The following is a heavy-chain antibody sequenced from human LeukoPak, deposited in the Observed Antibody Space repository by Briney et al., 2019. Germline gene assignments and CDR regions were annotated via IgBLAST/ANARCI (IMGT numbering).Heavy chain of an antibody. CDR1: GYTFTGYY. CDR2: INPNSGGT. CDR3: AREIAAAKKNWFDP. Sequence: ASVKVSCKASGYTFTGYYMHWVRQAPGQGLEWMGWINPNSGGTNYAQKFQGRVTMTRDTSISTAYMELSRLRSDDTAVYYCAREIAAAKKNWFDPWGKGTLVTVSS. J-gene: IGHJ5*02. D-gene: IGHD6-13*01. V-gene: IGHV1-2*02.